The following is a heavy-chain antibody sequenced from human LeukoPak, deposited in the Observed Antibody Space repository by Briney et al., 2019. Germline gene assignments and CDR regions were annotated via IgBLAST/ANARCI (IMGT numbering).Heavy chain of an antibody. V-gene: IGHV3-30*03. Sequence: PGGSLRLSCAASGFTFSSYGMHWVRQAPGKGLEWVAVISYDGSNKYYADSVKGRFTISRDNSKNTLYLQMNSLRAEDTAVYYCAREVLPAYDFWSGYYTDYYYYMDVWGKGTTVTVSS. CDR3: AREVLPAYDFWSGYYTDYYYYMDV. D-gene: IGHD3-3*01. J-gene: IGHJ6*03. CDR1: GFTFSSYG. CDR2: ISYDGSNK.